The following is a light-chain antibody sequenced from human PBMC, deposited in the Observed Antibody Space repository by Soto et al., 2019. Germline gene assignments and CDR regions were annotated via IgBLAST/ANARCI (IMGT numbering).Light chain of an antibody. CDR2: GAS. Sequence: EIELTQSPGTLSLSPGERATLSCRASQSVSSSYLAWYQQKPGQAPRLLIYGASSRATGIPDRFSGSGSGTDFTLTISRLEPEDFAVYYCQQYGSSPRTFGQGTKVDTK. J-gene: IGKJ1*01. CDR1: QSVSSSY. V-gene: IGKV3-20*01. CDR3: QQYGSSPRT.